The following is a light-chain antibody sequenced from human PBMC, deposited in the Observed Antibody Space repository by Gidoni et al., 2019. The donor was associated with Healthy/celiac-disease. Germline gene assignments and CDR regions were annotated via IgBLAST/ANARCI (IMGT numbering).Light chain of an antibody. J-gene: IGLJ3*02. V-gene: IGLV1-40*01. CDR3: QSYDSSLSGSWV. CDR2: SNS. CDR1: SPNTGAGYD. Sequence: QSVLTQPPPVSCAPGQRVPNSFTGSSPNTGAGYDVHWYPQLPGTAPKLLIYSNSNRPSGVPDRFSGSKSGTSASLAITGLQAEDEADYYCQSYDSSLSGSWVFGGGTKLTVL.